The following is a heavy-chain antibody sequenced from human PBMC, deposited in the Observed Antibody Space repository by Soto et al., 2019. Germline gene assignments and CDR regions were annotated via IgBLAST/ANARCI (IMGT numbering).Heavy chain of an antibody. D-gene: IGHD3-3*01. CDR1: GGFLSESY. J-gene: IGHJ1*01. CDR2: INHSGST. Sequence: SETLSLTCAVYGGFLSESYWSWIRQPPGKGLEWIGEINHSGSTNYNPSLKSRVTISVDTSKNQFSLKLSSVTAADTAVYYCARGHSLYDFWSGFTGGVYFQHWGQGTLVTVSS. CDR3: ARGHSLYDFWSGFTGGVYFQH. V-gene: IGHV4-34*01.